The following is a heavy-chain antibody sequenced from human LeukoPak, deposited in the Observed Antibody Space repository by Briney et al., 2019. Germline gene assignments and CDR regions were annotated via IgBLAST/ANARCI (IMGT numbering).Heavy chain of an antibody. CDR2: IGTAGDT. D-gene: IGHD1-1*01. CDR3: ARVAKERVGGVYYFDY. V-gene: IGHV3-13*01. J-gene: IGHJ4*02. CDR1: GFTFSDYD. Sequence: QPGGSLRLSYAACGFTFSDYDMHWVRQATGEGLEWVAAIGTAGDTYYTGSVKGRFTISRENAKNSLYLQMNSLRAGDTAVYYCARVAKERVGGVYYFDYWGQGTLVTVSS.